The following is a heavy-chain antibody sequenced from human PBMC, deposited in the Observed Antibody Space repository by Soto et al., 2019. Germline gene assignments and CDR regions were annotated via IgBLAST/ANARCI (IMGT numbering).Heavy chain of an antibody. CDR1: GFTLSSSD. D-gene: IGHD6-19*01. CDR3: ARADSPIWAVAGTHYYNYMDV. V-gene: IGHV3-13*01. J-gene: IGHJ6*03. CDR2: IGTAGDT. Sequence: GGSLRLSCAASGFTLSSSDMHWVRQATGKGLEWVSAIGTAGDTSYPGSVKGRFTISRENAKNSLYLQMNSLRAGDTAVYYCARADSPIWAVAGTHYYNYMDVWGKRTTVTVSS.